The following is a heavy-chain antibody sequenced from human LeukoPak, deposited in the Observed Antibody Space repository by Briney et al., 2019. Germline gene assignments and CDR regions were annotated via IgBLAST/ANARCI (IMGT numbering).Heavy chain of an antibody. V-gene: IGHV5-51*01. CDR3: GRAGFDY. CDR1: GYSFTSYW. J-gene: IGHJ4*02. CDR2: IYPSDSST. D-gene: IGHD1-14*01. Sequence: GEPLKISCKTSGYSFTSYWIGWVRQMPGKGLEWMGIIYPSDSSTIYSPSFQGQVTISVDKSITTAYLQCSSLRASDSAIYYCGRAGFDYWGQGTLVTVSA.